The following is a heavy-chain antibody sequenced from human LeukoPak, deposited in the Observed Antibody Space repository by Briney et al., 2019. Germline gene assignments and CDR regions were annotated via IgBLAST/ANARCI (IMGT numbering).Heavy chain of an antibody. CDR2: ISGSGGST. D-gene: IGHD5-12*01. J-gene: IGHJ4*02. Sequence: PGGSLRLSCAASGFTFSSYAMSWVRQAPGKGLEWVSAISGSGGSTYYADSVKGRFTISRDNAKSALYLQMNSLRAEDTAVYYCAKSNGRYSDHWGQGTLVIVSS. CDR3: AKSNGRYSDH. V-gene: IGHV3-23*01. CDR1: GFTFSSYA.